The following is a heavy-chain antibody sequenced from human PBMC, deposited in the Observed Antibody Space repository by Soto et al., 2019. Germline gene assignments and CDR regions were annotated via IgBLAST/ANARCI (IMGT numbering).Heavy chain of an antibody. D-gene: IGHD4-4*01. V-gene: IGHV1-69*04. CDR2: IIPIIGII. Sequence: GTPLKVSCKASGGTFSTYSITWARHATGQGLEWMGRIIPIIGIINYAQKFQGRVTISADKFTGTAYMELTGLRSDDTAVYYCAGDHDSHYNDSHASSYPWGQGTLVTVSS. J-gene: IGHJ5*02. CDR3: AGDHDSHYNDSHASSYP. CDR1: GGTFSTYS.